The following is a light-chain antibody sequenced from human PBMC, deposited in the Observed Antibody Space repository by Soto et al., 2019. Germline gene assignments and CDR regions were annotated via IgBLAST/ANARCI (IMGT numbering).Light chain of an antibody. Sequence: QSALTQPASVSGSPGQSITISCTGTSSDVGGYNYVSWYQQFPGKAPKLMIYEDIKRPSGVSNRFSGSKSGNTASLTISGLQAEDEADYYCWSYAGGSTYVVFGGGTKLTVL. CDR2: EDI. J-gene: IGLJ2*01. CDR1: SSDVGGYNY. CDR3: WSYAGGSTYVV. V-gene: IGLV2-23*01.